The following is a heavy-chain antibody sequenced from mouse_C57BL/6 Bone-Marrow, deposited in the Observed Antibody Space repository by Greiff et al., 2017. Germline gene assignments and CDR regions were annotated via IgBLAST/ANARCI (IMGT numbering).Heavy chain of an antibody. J-gene: IGHJ2*01. V-gene: IGHV5-17*01. CDR3: ARDALVYFDY. CDR2: ISRGSSTI. Sequence: EVKLVESGGGLVKPGGSLKLSCAASGFTFSDYGMHWVRQAPEKGLEWVAYISRGSSTIYYADTVKGRFTISRDNAKNTLFLQMTSLRSEDTAMYYCARDALVYFDYWGQGTTLTVSS. CDR1: GFTFSDYG.